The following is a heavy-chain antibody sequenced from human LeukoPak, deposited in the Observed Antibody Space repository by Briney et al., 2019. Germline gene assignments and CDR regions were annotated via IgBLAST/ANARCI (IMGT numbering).Heavy chain of an antibody. Sequence: SETLSPTCTVSGGSISSSSYYWGWIRQPPGKGLEWIGSIYYSGSTYYNPSLKSRVTISVDTSKNQFSLKLSSVTAADTAVYYCAISWYGHYNWFDPWGQGTLVTVSS. J-gene: IGHJ5*02. V-gene: IGHV4-39*07. CDR1: GGSISSSSYY. CDR2: IYYSGST. D-gene: IGHD6-13*01. CDR3: AISWYGHYNWFDP.